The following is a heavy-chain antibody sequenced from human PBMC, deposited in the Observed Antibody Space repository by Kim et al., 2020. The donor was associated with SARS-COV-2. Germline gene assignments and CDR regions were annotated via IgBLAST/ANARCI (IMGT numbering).Heavy chain of an antibody. V-gene: IGHV3-23*01. J-gene: IGHJ5*02. D-gene: IGHD3-10*01. CDR3: AKEVTMVRGWFDP. Sequence: YADSVKGRFTISRDNSKNTLYLQMNSLRAEDTAVYYWAKEVTMVRGWFDPWGQGTLVTVSS.